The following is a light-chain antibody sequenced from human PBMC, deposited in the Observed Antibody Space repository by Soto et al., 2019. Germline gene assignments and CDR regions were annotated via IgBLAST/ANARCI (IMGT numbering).Light chain of an antibody. CDR2: DVS. CDR3: CSYAGSKDWV. CDR1: SSDVGGYNY. Sequence: QSALTQPRSVSGSPGQSVTLSCTGTSSDVGGYNYVSWYQQHPGKAPKLMIYDVSKRPSGVPDRFSGSKSGNTASLTISGLQAEDEADYYCCSYAGSKDWVFGGGTKLTVL. V-gene: IGLV2-11*01. J-gene: IGLJ3*02.